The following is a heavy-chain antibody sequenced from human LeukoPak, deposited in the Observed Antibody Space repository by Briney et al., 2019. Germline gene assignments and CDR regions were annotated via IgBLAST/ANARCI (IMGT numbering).Heavy chain of an antibody. J-gene: IGHJ4*02. CDR1: GFTFSSYG. CDR3: AKDSRNYYFDY. Sequence: GGSLRLSCAASGFTFSSYGIHWVRQAPGKGLEWVAVISYDGSNKYYADSVKGRFTISRDNSKNTVYLQMNSLRAEDTAMYYCAKDSRNYYFDYWGQGTLVIVSS. CDR2: ISYDGSNK. V-gene: IGHV3-30*18.